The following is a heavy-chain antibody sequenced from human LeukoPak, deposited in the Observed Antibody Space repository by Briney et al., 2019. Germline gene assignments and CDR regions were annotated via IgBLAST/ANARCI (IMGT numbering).Heavy chain of an antibody. CDR3: ARQTVATIKVFDY. D-gene: IGHD5-12*01. V-gene: IGHV5-51*01. CDR2: IYPGDSNT. J-gene: IGHJ4*02. CDR1: GYSFTSYW. Sequence: GESLKISCKGSGYSFTSYWIGWVRQMPGKGLEWMGVIYPGDSNTRYSPSFQGQVTISADKSISTAYLQWSSLKASDTAMYYCARQTVATIKVFDYWGQGTLVTVSS.